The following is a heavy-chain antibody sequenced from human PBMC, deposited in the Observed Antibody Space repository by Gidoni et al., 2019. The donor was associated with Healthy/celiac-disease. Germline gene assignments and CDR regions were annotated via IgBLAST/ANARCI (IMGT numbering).Heavy chain of an antibody. Sequence: QVQLVESGGGVVQPGRSMRLSCAASGFTFSSYGMHWVRQAPGKGLEWVAVIWYYGSNKYYADSVKGRFTISRDNSKNTLYLQMNSLRAEDTAVYYCARDYRVLENSYAFDIWGQGTMVTVSS. V-gene: IGHV3-33*01. CDR2: IWYYGSNK. CDR3: ARDYRVLENSYAFDI. D-gene: IGHD3-3*01. J-gene: IGHJ3*02. CDR1: GFTFSSYG.